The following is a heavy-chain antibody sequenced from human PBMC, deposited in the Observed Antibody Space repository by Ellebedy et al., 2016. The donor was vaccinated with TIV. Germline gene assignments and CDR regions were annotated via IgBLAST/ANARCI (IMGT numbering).Heavy chain of an antibody. CDR3: AKDRPFSPYYYYYYGMDV. V-gene: IGHV3-23*01. CDR2: ISGSGGST. CDR1: GFTFSSYA. Sequence: GGSLRLSXAASGFTFSSYAMSWVRQAPGKGLEWVSAISGSGGSTYYADSVKGRFTISRDNSKNTLYLQMNSLRAEDTAVYYCAKDRPFSPYYYYYYGMDVWGQGTKVTVSS. J-gene: IGHJ6*02. D-gene: IGHD2/OR15-2a*01.